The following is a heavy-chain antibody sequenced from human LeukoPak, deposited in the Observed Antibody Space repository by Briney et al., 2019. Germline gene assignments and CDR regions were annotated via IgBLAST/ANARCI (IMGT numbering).Heavy chain of an antibody. Sequence: ASVKVSCKASGYTFTGHFMFWVRQAPGKGLEWMAWINPNSGVTSYAQKFQGRVTLTRDTSINTAYMELSRLRSDDTALYYCARGGAGTAYYDWDFFRFDYWGQRTLVTVSS. D-gene: IGHD5-12*01. J-gene: IGHJ4*02. CDR2: INPNSGVT. V-gene: IGHV1-2*02. CDR1: GYTFTGHF. CDR3: ARGGAGTAYYDWDFFRFDY.